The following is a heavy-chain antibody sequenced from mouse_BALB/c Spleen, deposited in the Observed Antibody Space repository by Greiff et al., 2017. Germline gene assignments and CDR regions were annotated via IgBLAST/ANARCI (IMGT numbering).Heavy chain of an antibody. CDR2: ISSGSSTI. CDR1: GFTFSSFG. Sequence: EVQLVESGGGLVQPGGSRKLSCAASGFTFSSFGMHWVRQAPEKGLEWVAYISSGSSTIYYADTVKGRFTISRDNPKNTLFLQMTSLRSEDTAMDYCARSRGRGAMDYWGQGTSVTVSS. D-gene: IGHD1-1*02. J-gene: IGHJ4*01. CDR3: ARSRGRGAMDY. V-gene: IGHV5-17*02.